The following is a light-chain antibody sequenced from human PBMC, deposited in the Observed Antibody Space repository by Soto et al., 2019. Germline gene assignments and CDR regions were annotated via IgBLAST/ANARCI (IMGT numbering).Light chain of an antibody. Sequence: DVVMTQSPVSLPVTLGQPASISCRSSQGLVYSDGNTYLSWFHQRPGQSPRRLIYQVSNRDSRVPDRFSGSGSGTDFTLMISRVEAEDFGVYYCLQGTHWPYTFGQGTKLEIK. CDR3: LQGTHWPYT. CDR2: QVS. J-gene: IGKJ2*01. CDR1: QGLVYSDGNTY. V-gene: IGKV2-30*01.